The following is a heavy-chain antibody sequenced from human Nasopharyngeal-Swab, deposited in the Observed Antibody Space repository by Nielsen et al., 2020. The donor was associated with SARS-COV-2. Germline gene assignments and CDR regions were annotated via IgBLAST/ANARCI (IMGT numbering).Heavy chain of an antibody. CDR2: IRWNSDYI. CDR3: AKITAGMTPDY. V-gene: IGHV3-9*01. D-gene: IGHD1-14*01. J-gene: IGHJ4*02. Sequence: SLKISCTASGFTFDEYTMHWVRQAPGKGLEWVSGIRWNSDYIGYTDSVKGRFVISRDNAKNSLYLQMNSLRAEDTALYYCAKITAGMTPDYWGQGTLVTVSS. CDR1: GFTFDEYT.